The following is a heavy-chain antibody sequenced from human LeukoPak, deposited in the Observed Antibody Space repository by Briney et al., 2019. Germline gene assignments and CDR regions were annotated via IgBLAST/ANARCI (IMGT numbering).Heavy chain of an antibody. CDR2: IRPDGRDT. CDR3: AKDRYSSSSTFTVNPFDY. CDR1: GFTFSSYG. Sequence: PGGSLRLSCAASGFTFSSYGMNWVRQAPGKGLEWVAFIRPDGRDTYYADSVKGRFTISRGNSRNTLDLQMNSLRIEDTAVYYCAKDRYSSSSTFTVNPFDYWGQGILVTVSS. V-gene: IGHV3-30*02. D-gene: IGHD6-13*01. J-gene: IGHJ4*02.